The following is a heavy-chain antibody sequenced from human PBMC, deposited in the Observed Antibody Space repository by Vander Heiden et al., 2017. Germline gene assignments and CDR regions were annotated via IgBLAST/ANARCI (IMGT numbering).Heavy chain of an antibody. CDR2: IYSGGET. Sequence: EVQLVESGGGLIQPGGSLRLSCAASGCTVSSNYMSWVRQAPGKGLEWVSVIYSGGETYYAESVKGRFTISRDNSKNTLYLQMNRLRGEDTAVYYCAREAAVAPYRGSLNSWGQGTLVTVSS. CDR3: AREAAVAPYRGSLNS. D-gene: IGHD5-12*01. J-gene: IGHJ5*02. V-gene: IGHV3-53*01. CDR1: GCTVSSNY.